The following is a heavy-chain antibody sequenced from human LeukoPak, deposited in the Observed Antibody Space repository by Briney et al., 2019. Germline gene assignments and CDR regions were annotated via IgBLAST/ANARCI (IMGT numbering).Heavy chain of an antibody. Sequence: GGSLRLSCAASGFTFSNAWMSWVRQAPGKGLEWLGRIKRETDGGTTDYAAPVKGRFIISRDDSKNTLYLQMNSLKIEDTAVYYCTTVGHDVVVPIAIAYWGQGTLVTVSS. CDR1: GFTFSNAW. CDR3: TTVGHDVVVPIAIAY. D-gene: IGHD2-2*01. CDR2: IKRETDGGTT. V-gene: IGHV3-15*01. J-gene: IGHJ4*02.